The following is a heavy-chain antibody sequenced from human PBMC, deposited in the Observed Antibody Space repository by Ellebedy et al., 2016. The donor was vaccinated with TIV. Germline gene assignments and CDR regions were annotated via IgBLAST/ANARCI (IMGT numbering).Heavy chain of an antibody. D-gene: IGHD6-25*01. CDR3: AAGGGFLAVA. CDR2: ISSSSSYI. J-gene: IGHJ5*01. Sequence: PGGSLRLSCAASGFTVSSNYMNWVRQAPGKGLEWVSCISSSSSYIYYADSVKGRFTISRDNAKRSLYLQMNSLRDEDTGTYYCAAGGGFLAVAWGHGTLVTVSS. CDR1: GFTVSSNY. V-gene: IGHV3-21*01.